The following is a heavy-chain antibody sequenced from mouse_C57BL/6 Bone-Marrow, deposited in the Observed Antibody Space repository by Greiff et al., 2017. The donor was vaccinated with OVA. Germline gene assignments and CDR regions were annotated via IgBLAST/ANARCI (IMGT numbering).Heavy chain of an antibody. V-gene: IGHV1-85*01. D-gene: IGHD1-1*01. CDR1: GYTFTSYW. CDR2: IYPRDGST. CDR3: ASDDYYGSSHVLAMDY. Sequence: QVQLQQPGAELVKPGASVKMSCKASGYTFTSYWMHWVKQRPGRGLEWIGWIYPRDGSTKYNEKFKGKATLTVDTSSSTAYMELHSLTSEDSAVYFCASDDYYGSSHVLAMDYWGQGTSVTVSS. J-gene: IGHJ4*01.